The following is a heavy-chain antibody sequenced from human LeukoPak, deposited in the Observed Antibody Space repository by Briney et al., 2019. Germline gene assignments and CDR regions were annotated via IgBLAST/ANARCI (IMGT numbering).Heavy chain of an antibody. Sequence: PGGSLRLSCAASGFTFSDYAMHWVRQAPGKDLEYVSAISSNGGSIHYANSVKGRFTISRDNSKNTLYLQMDSLRAGDMAVYYCARDTCGCGSGWHLYWYFDLWGRGTLVTVSS. CDR3: ARDTCGCGSGWHLYWYFDL. V-gene: IGHV3-64*01. J-gene: IGHJ2*01. CDR1: GFTFSDYA. D-gene: IGHD6-19*01. CDR2: ISSNGGSI.